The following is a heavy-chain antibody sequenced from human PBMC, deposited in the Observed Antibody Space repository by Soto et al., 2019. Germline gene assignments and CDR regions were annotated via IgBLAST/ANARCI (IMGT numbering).Heavy chain of an antibody. D-gene: IGHD6-13*01. V-gene: IGHV5-51*01. CDR3: ARHNRYSSTWFEGWFDP. CDR1: GYSFTNYW. J-gene: IGHJ5*02. CDR2: IHPGDSDT. Sequence: GEFLKISCQGSGYSFTNYWVGWVRQIPGRGLEWMGIIHPGDSDTRYSPFFQGQVTISADKSISTAYLQWSSLKASDTAMYYCARHNRYSSTWFEGWFDPWGQGTLVTVSS.